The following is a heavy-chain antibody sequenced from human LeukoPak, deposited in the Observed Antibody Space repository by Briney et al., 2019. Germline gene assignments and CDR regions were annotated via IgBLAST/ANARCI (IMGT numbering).Heavy chain of an antibody. D-gene: IGHD4-23*01. CDR3: ARDLRSRGYGGKGRDPWFDP. CDR1: GGTFSSYA. Sequence: SVKVSCKASGGTFSSYAISWVRQAPGQGLEWMGGIIPIFGTANYAQKFQGRVTITAAESTSTAYMERSSLRSEDTAVYCCARDLRSRGYGGKGRDPWFDPWGQGTLVTVSS. CDR2: IIPIFGTA. J-gene: IGHJ5*02. V-gene: IGHV1-69*13.